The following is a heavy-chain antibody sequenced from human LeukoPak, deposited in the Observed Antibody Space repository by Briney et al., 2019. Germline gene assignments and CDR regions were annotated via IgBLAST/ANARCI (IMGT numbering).Heavy chain of an antibody. CDR3: ARGLELPFFDY. CDR1: GFTFSSYG. Sequence: GGSLRLSCAASGFTFSSYGMHWVRQAPGKGLEWVAVIWYDGSNKYYADSVKGQFTISRDNSKNTLYLQMNSLRAEDTAVYYCARGLELPFFDYWGQGTLVTVSS. V-gene: IGHV3-33*01. D-gene: IGHD1-7*01. J-gene: IGHJ4*02. CDR2: IWYDGSNK.